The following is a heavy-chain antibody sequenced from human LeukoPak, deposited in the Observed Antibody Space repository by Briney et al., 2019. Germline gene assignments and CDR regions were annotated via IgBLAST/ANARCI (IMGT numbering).Heavy chain of an antibody. CDR3: ASRPLRFLEWQTFDP. J-gene: IGHJ5*02. CDR2: INDSGST. Sequence: SETLSLTCALYGGSFSGYYWNWIRQPPGKGLKWIGEINDSGSTNYSPSLKSRVTISSDTSKNQFSLKLSSVTAADTAVYYCASRPLRFLEWQTFDPWGQGTLVTVSS. CDR1: GGSFSGYY. D-gene: IGHD3-3*01. V-gene: IGHV4-34*01.